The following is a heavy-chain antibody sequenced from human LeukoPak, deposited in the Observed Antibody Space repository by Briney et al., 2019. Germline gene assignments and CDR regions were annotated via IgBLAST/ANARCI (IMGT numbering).Heavy chain of an antibody. CDR1: GFTVSSNY. D-gene: IGHD3-3*01. CDR2: IYSGGST. CDR3: ARVPGITIFGVVGSYMDV. Sequence: GGSLRLSCAASGFTVSSNYMSWVRQAPGKGLEWVSVIYSGGSTYYADSVKGRFTISRDNSKNTLYLQMNSLRAEDTAVYYCARVPGITIFGVVGSYMDVWGKGTTVTVSS. J-gene: IGHJ6*03. V-gene: IGHV3-53*01.